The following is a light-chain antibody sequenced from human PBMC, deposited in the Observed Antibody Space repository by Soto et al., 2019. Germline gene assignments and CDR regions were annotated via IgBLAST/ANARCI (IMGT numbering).Light chain of an antibody. CDR3: QSYDSRLSGVV. J-gene: IGLJ2*01. V-gene: IGLV1-40*01. Sequence: QSVLTQPPSVSGAPGQRVTISCTGSSSNIGAGYDVHWYQQLPGTAPKLLIYGNSNRPSGVPDRFSGSKSGTSASLAITGLQPEDEADYYCQSYDSRLSGVVFGGGTKLPVL. CDR1: SSNIGAGYD. CDR2: GNS.